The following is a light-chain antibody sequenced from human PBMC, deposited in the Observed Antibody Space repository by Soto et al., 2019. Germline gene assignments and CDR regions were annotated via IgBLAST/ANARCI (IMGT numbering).Light chain of an antibody. Sequence: QSALTQPASVSGSPGQSFTISCTGTSSDVGGYNYVSWYQQHPGKAPKFMIYDVSNRPSGVSNRFSGSKSGNTASLTISGLQAEDEADYYCSSYTSSSTLVFGGGTKLTVL. CDR3: SSYTSSSTLV. V-gene: IGLV2-14*01. CDR2: DVS. CDR1: SSDVGGYNY. J-gene: IGLJ2*01.